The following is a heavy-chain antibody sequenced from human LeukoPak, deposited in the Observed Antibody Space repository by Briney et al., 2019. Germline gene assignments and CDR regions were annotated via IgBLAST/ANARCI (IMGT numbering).Heavy chain of an antibody. V-gene: IGHV3-48*03. CDR1: GFTFSSYG. Sequence: PGGSLRLSCAASGFTFSSYGMNWVRQAPGKGLEWVSYISSSGSTIYYADSVKGRFTISRDNAKNSLYLQMNSLRAEDTAVYYCAREAYDSSGYYSAAAYWGQGTLVTVSS. D-gene: IGHD3-22*01. CDR3: AREAYDSSGYYSAAAY. J-gene: IGHJ4*02. CDR2: ISSSGSTI.